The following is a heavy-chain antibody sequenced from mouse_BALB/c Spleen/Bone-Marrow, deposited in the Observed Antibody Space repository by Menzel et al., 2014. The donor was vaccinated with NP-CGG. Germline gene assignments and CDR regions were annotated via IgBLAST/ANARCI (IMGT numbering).Heavy chain of an antibody. CDR1: GYAFSSSW. CDR2: IYPGDGDT. J-gene: IGHJ2*01. D-gene: IGHD2-1*01. Sequence: QVQLQQSGPELVKPGASVKISCKASGYAFSSSWMNWVKQRPEQGLEWIGRIYPGDGDTNYNGKFKGKATLTADKSSSTAYMQLSSLTSVDSAVYFCARDGYGKRNYFDYWGQGTTLTVSS. V-gene: IGHV1-82*01. CDR3: ARDGYGKRNYFDY.